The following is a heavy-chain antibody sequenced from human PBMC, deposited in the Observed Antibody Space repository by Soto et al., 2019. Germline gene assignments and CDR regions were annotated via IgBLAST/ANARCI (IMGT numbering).Heavy chain of an antibody. CDR2: INPNSGGT. CDR1: GYTFTDYY. Sequence: ASVKVSCKASGYTFTDYYMHWVRQAPGQGLEWMGWINPNSGGTNYAQKFQGWVTMTRDTSISTAYMELSRLRSEDTAVYYCAREVRVAAAGYESTNWFDPWGQGTLVTVSS. CDR3: AREVRVAAAGYESTNWFDP. V-gene: IGHV1-2*04. J-gene: IGHJ5*02. D-gene: IGHD6-13*01.